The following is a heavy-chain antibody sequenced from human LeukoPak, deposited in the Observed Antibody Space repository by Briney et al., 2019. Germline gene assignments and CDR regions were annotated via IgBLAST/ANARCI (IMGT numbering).Heavy chain of an antibody. D-gene: IGHD4-11*01. V-gene: IGHV3-7*03. J-gene: IGHJ4*02. Sequence: GRSLRLSCAASGFIFNNYWMTWVRRAPGKGLEWVATIKQDGSETYYVDSVKGRFTISRDNAKNSLCLQVNSLRAEDTAIYYCARLSGRDYNPRVFDYWGQGTLVTVSS. CDR1: GFIFNNYW. CDR3: ARLSGRDYNPRVFDY. CDR2: IKQDGSET.